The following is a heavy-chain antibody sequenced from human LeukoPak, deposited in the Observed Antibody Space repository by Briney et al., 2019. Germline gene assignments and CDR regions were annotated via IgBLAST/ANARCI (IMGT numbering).Heavy chain of an antibody. Sequence: PWGSLRLSCAASGFTFSSYAMSWVRQAPGKGLEWVSAISGSGGSTYYADSVKGRFTISRDNSKNTLYLQMNSLRAEDTAVYYCARVTAVAGPIDYWGQGTLVTVSS. D-gene: IGHD6-19*01. CDR3: ARVTAVAGPIDY. CDR2: ISGSGGST. V-gene: IGHV3-23*01. J-gene: IGHJ4*02. CDR1: GFTFSSYA.